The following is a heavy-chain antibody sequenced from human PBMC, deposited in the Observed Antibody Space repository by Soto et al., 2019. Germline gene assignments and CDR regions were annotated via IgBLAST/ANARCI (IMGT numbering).Heavy chain of an antibody. CDR3: ARGGDDYSKDDWFDP. D-gene: IGHD4-4*01. V-gene: IGHV3-33*01. J-gene: IGHJ5*02. CDR2: IWYDGSNK. Sequence: GGSLRLSCAASGFTFSSYGMHWVRQAPGKGLEWVAVIWYDGSNKYYADSVKGRFTISRDNSKNTLYLQMNSLRAEDTAVYYCARGGDDYSKDDWFDPWGQGTLVTVSS. CDR1: GFTFSSYG.